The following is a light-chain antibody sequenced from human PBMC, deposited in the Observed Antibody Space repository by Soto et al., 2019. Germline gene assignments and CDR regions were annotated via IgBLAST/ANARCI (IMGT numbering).Light chain of an antibody. CDR3: QQYGSSPT. J-gene: IGKJ1*01. Sequence: EIVLTQSPVTLSLSPGERATLSCRASQSVSSSDLAWYQQKPGQAPRLLIYGAYSRATGIPDRFSGSGSGTDFTLTISRLEPEDFAVYYCQQYGSSPTFGQGTKVDIK. CDR1: QSVSSSD. CDR2: GAY. V-gene: IGKV3-20*01.